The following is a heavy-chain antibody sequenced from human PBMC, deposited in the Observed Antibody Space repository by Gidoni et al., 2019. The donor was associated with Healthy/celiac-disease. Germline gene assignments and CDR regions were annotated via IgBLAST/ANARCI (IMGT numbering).Heavy chain of an antibody. CDR3: ARDGRATTTYYYYGMDV. D-gene: IGHD1-26*01. CDR2: IYTSGST. CDR1: GGSISSGSYY. V-gene: IGHV4-61*02. Sequence: QVQLQESGPGLVKPSQTLSLTCTVSGGSISSGSYYWSWIRQPAGKGLEWIGRIYTSGSTNYNPSLKSRVTISVDTSKNQFSLKLSSVTAADTAVYYCARDGRATTTYYYYGMDVWGQGTTVTVSS. J-gene: IGHJ6*02.